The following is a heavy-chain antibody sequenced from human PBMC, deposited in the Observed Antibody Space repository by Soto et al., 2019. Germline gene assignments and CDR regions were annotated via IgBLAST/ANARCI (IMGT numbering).Heavy chain of an antibody. V-gene: IGHV1-3*01. Sequence: ASVKVSCKASGSSFTSYGIHWVRQAPGQRLEWMGWINAANGDTIYSPTFQGRVTITRDTSASTAYMELISLRFEDTAVYYCVRRHVSATGIDWFDPWGQGTLVTVSS. J-gene: IGHJ5*02. CDR1: GSSFTSYG. D-gene: IGHD6-13*01. CDR3: VRRHVSATGIDWFDP. CDR2: INAANGDT.